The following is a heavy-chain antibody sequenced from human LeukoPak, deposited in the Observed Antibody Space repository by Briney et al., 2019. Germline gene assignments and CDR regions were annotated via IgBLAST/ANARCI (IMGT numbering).Heavy chain of an antibody. J-gene: IGHJ3*02. CDR2: ISGSGGGT. CDR3: AKIWPGKNVFDM. D-gene: IGHD3-16*01. V-gene: IGHV3-23*01. Sequence: GGSLRLSCAASRFTFSSYGMSWVRQAPGKGLEWVSAISGSGGGTYYADSVKGRFSISRDNSKNTLYLRMNSLRAEDTAVYYCAKIWPGKNVFDMWGQGTMVTVSS. CDR1: RFTFSSYG.